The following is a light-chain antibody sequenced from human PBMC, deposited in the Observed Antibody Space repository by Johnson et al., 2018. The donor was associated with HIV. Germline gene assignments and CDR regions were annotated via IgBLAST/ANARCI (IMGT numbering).Light chain of an antibody. CDR3: GTWYSSLSANV. CDR2: DNN. Sequence: QSVLTQPPSVSAAPGQKVTISCSGSSSNIGNNYVSWYQQVPGTAPKLLIYDNNKRPSGIPDRFSGSKSGTSATLGITGLQTGDEADYYCGTWYSSLSANVSGTGTNVTGL. J-gene: IGLJ1*01. V-gene: IGLV1-51*01. CDR1: SSNIGNNY.